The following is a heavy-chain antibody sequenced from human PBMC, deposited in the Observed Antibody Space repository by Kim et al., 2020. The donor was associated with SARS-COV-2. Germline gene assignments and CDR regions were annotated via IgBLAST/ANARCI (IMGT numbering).Heavy chain of an antibody. J-gene: IGHJ4*02. CDR3: ARDPGTEDDGKSGDY. V-gene: IGHV7-4-1*02. Sequence: ASVKVSCKTSGYTFTSYSMNWVRQAPGQGLEYMGWINTNTGDPMYAQGFTGRFVFSLDTSVSTAYLQISSLKAEDSGIYYCARDPGTEDDGKSGDYWGQGTLVTVSS. CDR2: INTNTGDP. D-gene: IGHD3-10*01. CDR1: GYTFTSYS.